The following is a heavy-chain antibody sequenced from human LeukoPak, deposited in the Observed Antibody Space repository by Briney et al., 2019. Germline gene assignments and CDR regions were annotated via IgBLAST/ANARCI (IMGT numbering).Heavy chain of an antibody. Sequence: GGSLRLSCAASGFTFSSYGMHWVRQAPGKGLEWVAFIRYDGSNKYYADSVKGRFTISRDNSKNTLYVQMNSLRAEDTAVYYCAKDRGCGSGSLRALDYWGQGTLVTVSS. CDR1: GFTFSSYG. J-gene: IGHJ4*02. D-gene: IGHD3-10*01. CDR3: AKDRGCGSGSLRALDY. CDR2: IRYDGSNK. V-gene: IGHV3-30*02.